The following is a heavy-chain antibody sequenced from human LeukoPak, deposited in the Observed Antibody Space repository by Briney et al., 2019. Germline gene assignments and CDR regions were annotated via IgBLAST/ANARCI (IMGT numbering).Heavy chain of an antibody. CDR3: ARKGYSYGYIFDY. V-gene: IGHV3-23*01. D-gene: IGHD5-18*01. J-gene: IGHJ4*02. Sequence: GGSLRLSCAASGFTFSSYAMSWVRQAPGKGLEWVSAISGSGGSTYYADSVKGWFTISRDNSKNTLYLQMNSLRAEDTAVYYCARKGYSYGYIFDYWGQGTLVTVSS. CDR2: ISGSGGST. CDR1: GFTFSSYA.